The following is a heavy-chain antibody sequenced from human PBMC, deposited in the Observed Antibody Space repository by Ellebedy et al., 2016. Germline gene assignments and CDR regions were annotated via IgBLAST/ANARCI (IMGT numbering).Heavy chain of an antibody. CDR1: GFTFSDFT. J-gene: IGHJ4*02. CDR3: ARDRDWAFDY. V-gene: IGHV3-48*02. Sequence: GGSLRLSCTASGFTFSDFTFNWVRQAPGKGLEWLANIRSATNDMFYAASVKGRFTISRDNAKNSLFLQMNSLRDEDTAIYYCARDRDWAFDYWGQGTLVAVSS. CDR2: IRSATNDM. D-gene: IGHD2-21*02.